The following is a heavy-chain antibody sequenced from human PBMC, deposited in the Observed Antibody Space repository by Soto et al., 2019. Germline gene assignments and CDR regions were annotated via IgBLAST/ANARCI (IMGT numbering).Heavy chain of an antibody. CDR1: GGTFSSYA. CDR3: SREEGVAAAGTGNWFDP. CDR2: IIPIFGTA. D-gene: IGHD6-13*01. J-gene: IGHJ5*02. V-gene: IGHV1-69*01. Sequence: QVQLVQSGAEVTKLGSSVKVSCKASGGTFSSYAISCVRQAPGQGLELLGGIIPIFGTANYAQKFQGRVTITADESTSTAYMEMSSLKSEDTAVYYCSREEGVAAAGTGNWFDPWGQGTLVTVSS.